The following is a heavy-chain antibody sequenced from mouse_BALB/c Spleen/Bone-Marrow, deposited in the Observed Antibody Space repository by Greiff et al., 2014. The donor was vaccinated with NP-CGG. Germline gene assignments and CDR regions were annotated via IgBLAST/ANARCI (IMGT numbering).Heavy chain of an antibody. Sequence: QVQLKESGAELARPGASVKMPCKASGYTFTSYTIHWVKQRPGQGLEWIGYINPSSDYTNYNQKFKDKATLTADKSSSTAYMQLSSLTSEDSAVYYCAREGLRAWFVYWGQGTLVTVSA. CDR1: GYTFTSYT. V-gene: IGHV1-4*01. CDR3: AREGLRAWFVY. CDR2: INPSSDYT. J-gene: IGHJ3*01. D-gene: IGHD2-4*01.